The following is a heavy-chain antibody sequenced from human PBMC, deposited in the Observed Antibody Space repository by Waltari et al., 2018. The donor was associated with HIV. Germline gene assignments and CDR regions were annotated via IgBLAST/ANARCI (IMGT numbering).Heavy chain of an antibody. D-gene: IGHD3-22*01. V-gene: IGHV3-74*01. Sequence: EVQVVESGGGLVQPGGSLRLSCAASGFAVTAYWMHWVRQAPGKGLVWVSHISSDATTTRYADSVKGRFTISRDNAKNTLYLQMNSLRAEDTAIYYCARVGDSSGYYQVWGQGTLVTVSS. J-gene: IGHJ4*02. CDR2: ISSDATTT. CDR3: ARVGDSSGYYQV. CDR1: GFAVTAYW.